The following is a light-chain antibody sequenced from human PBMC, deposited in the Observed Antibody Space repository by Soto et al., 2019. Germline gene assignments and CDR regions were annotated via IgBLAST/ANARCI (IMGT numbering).Light chain of an antibody. Sequence: EIVMTQSPATLSVSPGERATLSCRASQSVSSNLAWYQQKPGQAPRRLIYGASTRATGIPARFSVSGSGTAFTLTISSLQSEDFAVYSCQQYNNCPQWTFGQGTKVEIK. J-gene: IGKJ1*01. CDR3: QQYNNCPQWT. CDR1: QSVSSN. CDR2: GAS. V-gene: IGKV3-15*01.